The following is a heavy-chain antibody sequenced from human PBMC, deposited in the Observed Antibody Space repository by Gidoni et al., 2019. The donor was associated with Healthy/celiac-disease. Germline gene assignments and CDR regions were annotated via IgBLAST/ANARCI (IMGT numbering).Heavy chain of an antibody. CDR2: DPSDSYT. D-gene: IGHD6-13*01. J-gene: IGHJ3*02. CDR3: ARQRSSSWYGVVYAFDI. V-gene: IGHV5-10-1*01. Sequence: DPSDSYTNYSPSFQGHVTISADKSISTAYLQWSSLKASDTAMYYCARQRSSSWYGVVYAFDIWGQGTMVTVSS.